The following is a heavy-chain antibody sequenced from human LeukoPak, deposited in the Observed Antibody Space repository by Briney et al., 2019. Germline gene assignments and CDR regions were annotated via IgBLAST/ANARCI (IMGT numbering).Heavy chain of an antibody. CDR2: ISSSSSYI. CDR3: ARGIEKTLIDY. Sequence: GGSLRLSCAASGFTFSSYSMNWVRQAPGKGLEWVSSISSSSSYIYYADSVKGRFTISRDNAKNSLYLQMNSLRAEDTAVYYCARGIEKTLIDYWGQGTLVTVSS. V-gene: IGHV3-21*01. J-gene: IGHJ4*02. CDR1: GFTFSSYS.